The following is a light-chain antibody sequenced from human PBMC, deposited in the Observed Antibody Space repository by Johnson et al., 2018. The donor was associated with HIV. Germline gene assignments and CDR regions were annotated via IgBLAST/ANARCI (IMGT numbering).Light chain of an antibody. Sequence: QSVLTQPPSVSAAPGQKVTISCSGISSDMGKYAISWYQRLPGTAPKLLIYENNKRPSGIPARFSGSKSGTSATLGITGLQTGDEADYYCGTWDSSLSAYVFGTGTKVTV. V-gene: IGLV1-51*02. CDR3: GTWDSSLSAYV. CDR1: SSDMGKYA. J-gene: IGLJ1*01. CDR2: ENN.